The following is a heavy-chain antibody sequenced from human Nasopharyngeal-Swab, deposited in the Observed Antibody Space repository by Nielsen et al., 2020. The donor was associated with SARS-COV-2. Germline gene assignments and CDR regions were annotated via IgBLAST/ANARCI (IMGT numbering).Heavy chain of an antibody. CDR1: GGSVSGYY. CDR3: AEKGYSSSWYVY. CDR2: INNSGRT. Sequence: SETLSLTCGVYGGSVSGYYWNWTRQPPGKGLEWFGEINNSGRTHYNPSLKSRVTVSLDTSPNQFSLKLTSVTAADTAVYYCAEKGYSSSWYVYWGPGTLVTVSS. V-gene: IGHV4-34*01. J-gene: IGHJ4*02. D-gene: IGHD6-13*01.